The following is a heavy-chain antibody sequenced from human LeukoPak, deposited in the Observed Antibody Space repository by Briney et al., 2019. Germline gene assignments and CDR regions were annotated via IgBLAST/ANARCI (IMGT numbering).Heavy chain of an antibody. D-gene: IGHD6-13*01. CDR2: IYHSGST. CDR1: GGSISSSNW. V-gene: IGHV4-4*02. J-gene: IGHJ4*02. CDR3: ARGDSALIAAAGYFDY. Sequence: TSETLSLTCAVSGGSISSSNWWSWVRQPPGKGLGWIGEIYHSGSTNYNPSLKSRVTISVDKSKNQFSLKLSSVTAADTAVYYCARGDSALIAAAGYFDYWGQGTLVTVSS.